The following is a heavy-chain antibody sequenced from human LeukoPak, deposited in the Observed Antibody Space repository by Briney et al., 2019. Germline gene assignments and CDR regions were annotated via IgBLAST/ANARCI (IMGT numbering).Heavy chain of an antibody. D-gene: IGHD4-11*01. J-gene: IGHJ6*03. V-gene: IGHV3-23*01. Sequence: GGSLRLSCAASGFTFSSYAMSWVRQAPGKGLEWVSAISGSGGSTYYADSVKGRFTISRDNSKNTLYLRMNSLRAEDTAVYYCAKSYSNYALVYYYMDVWGKGTTVTVSS. CDR2: ISGSGGST. CDR1: GFTFSSYA. CDR3: AKSYSNYALVYYYMDV.